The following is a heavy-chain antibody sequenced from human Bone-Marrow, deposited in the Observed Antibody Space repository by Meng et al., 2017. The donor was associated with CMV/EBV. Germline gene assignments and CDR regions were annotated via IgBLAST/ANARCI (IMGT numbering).Heavy chain of an antibody. CDR2: IYYSGST. CDR1: GGSVSSGSNY. Sequence: SETPSLTCTFSGGSVSSGSNYWSWIRQPPGKGLEWIGYIYYSGSTNYNPALKSRVTISVDTSKNQSSLTLSSVTAADTAVYYCARETHYYDSSGYYPFDYWGQGTLVTVSS. D-gene: IGHD3-22*01. J-gene: IGHJ4*02. V-gene: IGHV4-61*01. CDR3: ARETHYYDSSGYYPFDY.